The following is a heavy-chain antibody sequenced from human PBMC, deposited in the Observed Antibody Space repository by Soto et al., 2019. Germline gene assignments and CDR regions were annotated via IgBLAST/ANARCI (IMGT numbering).Heavy chain of an antibody. CDR1: GGSISSGDYY. CDR2: IYYSGST. CDR3: ARWPVRGVIIPDY. Sequence: PSETLSLTCTVSGGSISSGDYYWSWIRQPPGKGLEWIGYIYYSGSTYYNPSLKSRVTISVDTSKNQFSLKLSSVTAAGTAVYYCARWPVRGVIIPDYWGQGTLVTVSS. V-gene: IGHV4-30-4*01. D-gene: IGHD3-10*01. J-gene: IGHJ4*02.